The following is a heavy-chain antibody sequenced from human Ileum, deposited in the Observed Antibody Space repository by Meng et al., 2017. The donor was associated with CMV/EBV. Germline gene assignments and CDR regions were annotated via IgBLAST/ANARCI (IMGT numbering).Heavy chain of an antibody. V-gene: IGHV4-34*01. CDR2: VHHSGIT. CDR1: CGSFSDYY. Sequence: QVMRQQWGAGLLKTSETLSLTCAVYCGSFSDYYWIWIRQSPGTGLEWIGEVHHSGITNYNPSLKSRVTISVDTSKNQFFLKLTSVTAADTGLYYCATNSEDYWGQGTLVTVSS. CDR3: ATNSEDY. J-gene: IGHJ4*02. D-gene: IGHD4-23*01.